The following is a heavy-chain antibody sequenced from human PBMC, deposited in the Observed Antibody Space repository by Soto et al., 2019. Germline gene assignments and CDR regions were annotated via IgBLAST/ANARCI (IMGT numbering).Heavy chain of an antibody. D-gene: IGHD3-22*01. CDR1: GGSISSGGYY. J-gene: IGHJ3*01. CDR3: ARDQVFDGDHSHSSGYYHDAFDV. Sequence: QVQLQESGPGLVKPSQTLSLTCTVSGGSISSGGYYWSWIRQHPGKGLEWIGYIYNSGSTYYNPSLKSRVTISVDTSKKQFSLKLRSVTAADTAMYYCARDQVFDGDHSHSSGYYHDAFDVWGQGTMVTVSS. CDR2: IYNSGST. V-gene: IGHV4-31*03.